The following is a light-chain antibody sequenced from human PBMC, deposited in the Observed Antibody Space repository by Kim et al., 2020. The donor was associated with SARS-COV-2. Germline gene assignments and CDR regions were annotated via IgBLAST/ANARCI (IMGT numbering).Light chain of an antibody. CDR3: HHYYNLPIT. Sequence: ATINCKSSQSVLYSSSNKNYLAWYQQKPGQPPKLLMYWASTRESGVPDRFSGGGSGTDFTLTISSLQAEDVAVYYCHHYYNLPITFGQGTRLEIK. J-gene: IGKJ5*01. CDR2: WAS. V-gene: IGKV4-1*01. CDR1: QSVLYSSSNKNY.